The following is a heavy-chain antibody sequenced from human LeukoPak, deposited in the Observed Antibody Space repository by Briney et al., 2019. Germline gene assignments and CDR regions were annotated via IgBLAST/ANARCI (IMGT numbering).Heavy chain of an antibody. V-gene: IGHV3-53*01. CDR2: IYSGGTT. CDR1: GFTVNSNF. J-gene: IGHJ3*02. D-gene: IGHD1-26*01. Sequence: GGSLRLSCAASGFTVNSNFMSWFRQAAGQGLEWVSIIYSGGTTHYADSVKGRFTISRDNTKNTLYLQMDSLRAEDTAVYYCARYINSGSYYGAFDIWGQGTMVTVSS. CDR3: ARYINSGSYYGAFDI.